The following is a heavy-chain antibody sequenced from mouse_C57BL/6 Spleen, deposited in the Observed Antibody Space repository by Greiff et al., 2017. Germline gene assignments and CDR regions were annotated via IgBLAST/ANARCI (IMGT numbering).Heavy chain of an antibody. CDR2: INPSTGGT. CDR1: GYSFTGYY. J-gene: IGHJ2*01. V-gene: IGHV1-42*01. D-gene: IGHD4-1*01. CDR3: ARGGGLTGTDY. Sequence: VQLQQSGPELVKPGASVKISCKASGYSFTGYYMNWVKQSPEKSLEWIGEINPSTGGTTYNQKFKAKATLTVDKSSSTAYMQLKSLTSEDSAVYYCARGGGLTGTDYWGQGTTLTVSS.